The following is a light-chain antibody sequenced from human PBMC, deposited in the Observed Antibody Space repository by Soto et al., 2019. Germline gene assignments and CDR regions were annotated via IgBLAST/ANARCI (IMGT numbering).Light chain of an antibody. Sequence: QSALTQPASVSGSPVQSITISCTGTSSDVGGYNYVSWYQQHPGKAPKLMIYDVSNRPSGVSNRFSGSKSGNTASLTISGLQAEDAADYSCSSYTSSSTPVVFGGGTKLTVL. V-gene: IGLV2-14*01. J-gene: IGLJ2*01. CDR1: SSDVGGYNY. CDR3: SSYTSSSTPVV. CDR2: DVS.